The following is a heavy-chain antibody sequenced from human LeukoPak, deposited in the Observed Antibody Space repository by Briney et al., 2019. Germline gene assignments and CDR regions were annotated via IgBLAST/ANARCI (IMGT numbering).Heavy chain of an antibody. V-gene: IGHV3-30-3*01. D-gene: IGHD5-24*01. Sequence: GGSLRLSCAASGFTFSSYAMHWVRQAPGKGLEWVAVISYDGSNKYYADSVKGRFTISRDNSKNTLYLQMNSLRSEDTAVYYCARGRGGDGYNWLCYFDYWGQGTLVTASS. J-gene: IGHJ4*02. CDR1: GFTFSSYA. CDR2: ISYDGSNK. CDR3: ARGRGGDGYNWLCYFDY.